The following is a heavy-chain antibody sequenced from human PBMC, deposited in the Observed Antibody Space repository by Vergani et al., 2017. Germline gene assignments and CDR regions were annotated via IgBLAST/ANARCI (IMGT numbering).Heavy chain of an antibody. CDR2: IWYDGSKE. J-gene: IGHJ4*02. CDR1: GFNLSGHA. CDR3: AREGVPRCCIVGAPDF. Sequence: QVQLEESGGGVVQPGRSLRLSCAGSGFNLSGHAMHWVRQAPGKGLEWVAFIWYDGSKEYYADSVKGRFTISRDNSKNTLYLQMNNLRAADTAVYYCAREGVPRCCIVGAPDFWGQGTQVTVSP. V-gene: IGHV3-33*01. D-gene: IGHD1-26*01.